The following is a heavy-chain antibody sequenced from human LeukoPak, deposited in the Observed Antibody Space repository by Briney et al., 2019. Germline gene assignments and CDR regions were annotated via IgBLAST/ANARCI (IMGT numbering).Heavy chain of an antibody. J-gene: IGHJ5*02. D-gene: IGHD2-2*01. CDR3: ARGGDCSSTSCYSDWFDP. V-gene: IGHV1-2*02. Sequence: ASVKVSCKASGYTFTGYYMHWVRQAPGQGLEWMGWINPNSGGTNYAQKFQGRVTMTRDTSISTAYMELSRLRSDDTAVYYCARGGDCSSTSCYSDWFDPWGQGTLVTVSS. CDR1: GYTFTGYY. CDR2: INPNSGGT.